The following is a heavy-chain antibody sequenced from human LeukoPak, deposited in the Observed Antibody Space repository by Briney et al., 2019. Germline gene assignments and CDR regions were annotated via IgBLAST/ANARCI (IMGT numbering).Heavy chain of an antibody. V-gene: IGHV4-59*01. D-gene: IGHD1-26*01. CDR2: IYYSGST. Sequence: PSETLSLTCTVSGGSISSYYWSWIRQPPGKGLEWIGYIYYSGSTNYNPSLKSRVTISVDTSKNQFSLKLSSVTAADTAVYHCARAGRASVGATYYYYYGMDVWGQGTTVTVSS. CDR1: GGSISSYY. CDR3: ARAGRASVGATYYYYYGMDV. J-gene: IGHJ6*02.